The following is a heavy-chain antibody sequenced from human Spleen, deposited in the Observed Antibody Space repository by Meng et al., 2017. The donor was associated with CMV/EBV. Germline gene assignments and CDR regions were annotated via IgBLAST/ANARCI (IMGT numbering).Heavy chain of an antibody. CDR2: IKSKTDGGTT. CDR1: GFTFSNAW. V-gene: IGHV3-15*01. CDR3: TTVRGYYDLGN. Sequence: GESLKISCTVSGFTFSNAWMSWVRQAPGKGLEWVGRIKSKTDGGTTDYAAPVKGRFTISRDDSKNTLYLQMNGLTTGDTAVYYCTTVRGYYDLGNWGQGTLVTVSS. D-gene: IGHD3/OR15-3a*01. J-gene: IGHJ4*02.